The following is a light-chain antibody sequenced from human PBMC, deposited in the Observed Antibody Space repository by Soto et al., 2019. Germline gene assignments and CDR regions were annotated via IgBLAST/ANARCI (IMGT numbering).Light chain of an antibody. J-gene: IGLJ3*02. CDR2: EVS. CDR1: SNNIGGYNV. V-gene: IGLV2-23*02. CDR3: CSFAGSRSFWV. Sequence: QSVLTQPASVSGSPGQWITISCTGTSNNIGGYNVVSWYQQHPGKAPKLIIYEVSQRPSGVSNRFSGSKSGNTASLTISGLLAEDEADYHCCSFAGSRSFWVFGGGTKLTVL.